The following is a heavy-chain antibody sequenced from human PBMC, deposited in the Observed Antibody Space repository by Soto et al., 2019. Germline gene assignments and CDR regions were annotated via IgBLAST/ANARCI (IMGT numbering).Heavy chain of an antibody. J-gene: IGHJ5*02. CDR1: GYTFTSYA. CDR2: INAYNGNT. V-gene: IGHV1-3*01. CDR3: ARTYYDFWSGSRNWFDP. D-gene: IGHD3-3*01. Sequence: ASVKVSCKASGYTFTSYAMHWVRQAPGQRLEWMGWINAYNGNTKYSQKLQGRVTMTTDTSTSTAYMELRSLRSDDTAVYYCARTYYDFWSGSRNWFDPWGQGTLVTVSS.